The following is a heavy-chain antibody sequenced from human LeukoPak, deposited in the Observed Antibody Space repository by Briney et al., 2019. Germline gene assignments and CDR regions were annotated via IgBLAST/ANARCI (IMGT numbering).Heavy chain of an antibody. D-gene: IGHD3-16*01. CDR1: GGSISSSSYY. J-gene: IGHJ3*02. V-gene: IGHV4-39*07. Sequence: SETLSLTCTVSGGSISSSSYYWGWIRQPPGKGLEWIGSIYYSGSTYYNPSLKSRVTISVDKSKNQFSLKLSSVTAADTAVYYCASGWGLRGGAFDIWGQGTMVTVSS. CDR3: ASGWGLRGGAFDI. CDR2: IYYSGST.